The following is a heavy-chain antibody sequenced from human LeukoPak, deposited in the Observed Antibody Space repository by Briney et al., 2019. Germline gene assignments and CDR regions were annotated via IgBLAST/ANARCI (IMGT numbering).Heavy chain of an antibody. D-gene: IGHD3-10*01. V-gene: IGHV3-49*03. Sequence: GGSLRLSCTASGFTFGDYAMSWFRQAPGKGLEWVGFIRSKAYGGTTEYAASVKGRFTISRDDSKSIAYLQMNSLKTEDTAVYYCTRVPNTMVRDYWGQGTLVTVSS. CDR1: GFTFGDYA. CDR3: TRVPNTMVRDY. CDR2: IRSKAYGGTT. J-gene: IGHJ4*02.